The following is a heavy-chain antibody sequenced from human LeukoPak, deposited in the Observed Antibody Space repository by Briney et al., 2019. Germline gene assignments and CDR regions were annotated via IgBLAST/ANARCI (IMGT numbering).Heavy chain of an antibody. V-gene: IGHV4-59*01. CDR2: IYYSGST. CDR3: ARGGSSWDFDY. J-gene: IGHJ4*02. D-gene: IGHD6-13*01. CDR1: GGSISSYY. Sequence: SETLSLTCTVPGGSISSYYWSWIRQPPGKGLEWIGYIYYSGSTNYNPSLKSRVTISVDTSKNQFSLKLSSVTAADTAVYYCARGGSSWDFDYWGQGTLVTVSS.